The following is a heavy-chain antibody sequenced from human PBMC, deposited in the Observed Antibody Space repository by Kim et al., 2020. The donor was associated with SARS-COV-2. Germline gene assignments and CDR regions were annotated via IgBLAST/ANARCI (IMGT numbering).Heavy chain of an antibody. CDR1: GFTFDDYA. CDR3: AKDYGLLWFGEFHNWFDP. D-gene: IGHD3-10*01. Sequence: GGSLRLSCAASGFTFDDYAMHWVRQAPGKGLEWVSLISGDGGSTYYADSVKGRFTISRDNSKNSLYLQMNSLRTEDTALYYCAKDYGLLWFGEFHNWFDPWAQGTLVTVSS. J-gene: IGHJ5*02. V-gene: IGHV3-43*02. CDR2: ISGDGGST.